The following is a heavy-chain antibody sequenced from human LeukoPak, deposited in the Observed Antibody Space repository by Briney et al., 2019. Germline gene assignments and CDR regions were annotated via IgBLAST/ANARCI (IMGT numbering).Heavy chain of an antibody. CDR3: ARGGGLDF. CDR1: RFTFSSYW. D-gene: IGHD3-16*01. V-gene: IGHV3-7*03. Sequence: GGSLRLSCAASRFTFSSYWMNWARQAPGKGLEWVASINHNGNVNYYVDSVKGRFTISRDNAKNSLYLQMSNLRAEDTAVYFCARGGGLDFWGQGATVTVSS. J-gene: IGHJ6*02. CDR2: INHNGNVN.